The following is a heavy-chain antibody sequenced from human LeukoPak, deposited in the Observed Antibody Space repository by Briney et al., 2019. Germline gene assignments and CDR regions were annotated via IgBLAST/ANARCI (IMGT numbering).Heavy chain of an antibody. CDR3: ARGLRWYYYGSGGWYFDL. V-gene: IGHV3-30-3*01. Sequence: GGSLRLSCAASGFTFSSYAMHWVRQAPGKGLEWVAVISYDGSNKYYADSVKGRFTISRDNSKNTLYLQMNSLRAEDTAVYYCARGLRWYYYGSGGWYFDLWGRGTLVTVSS. J-gene: IGHJ2*01. CDR2: ISYDGSNK. D-gene: IGHD3-10*01. CDR1: GFTFSSYA.